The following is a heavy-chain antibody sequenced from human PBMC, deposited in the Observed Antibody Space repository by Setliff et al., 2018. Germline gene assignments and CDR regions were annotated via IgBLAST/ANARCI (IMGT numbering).Heavy chain of an antibody. V-gene: IGHV3-23*01. D-gene: IGHD1-20*01. CDR1: GFTFSSSA. CDR3: ARDGNNWNDLDY. J-gene: IGHJ4*01. CDR2: ISGRGGST. Sequence: GESLKISCAASGFTFSSSAMSWFRQAPGKEVKWVATISGRGGSTYYADSVKGRFTISRENAKNSLYLQMNSLRVEDTALYYCARDGNNWNDLDYWGHRTLVTVSS.